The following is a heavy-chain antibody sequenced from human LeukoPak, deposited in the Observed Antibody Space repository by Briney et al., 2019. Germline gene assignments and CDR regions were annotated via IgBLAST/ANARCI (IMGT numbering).Heavy chain of an antibody. CDR1: GGTFSSYA. CDR3: ARDTAARQMFSYFDY. D-gene: IGHD6-6*01. V-gene: IGHV1-69*04. CDR2: IIPILGMA. Sequence: ASVKVSCKASGGTFSSYAISWVRQAPGQGLEWMGRIIPILGMANYAQKFQGRVTITADKSTSTAYMELSSLRSEDTAVYYCARDTAARQMFSYFDYWGQGTLVTVSS. J-gene: IGHJ4*02.